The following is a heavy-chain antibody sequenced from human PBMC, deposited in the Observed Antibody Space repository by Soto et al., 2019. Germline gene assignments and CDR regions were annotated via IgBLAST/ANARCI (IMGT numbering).Heavy chain of an antibody. CDR3: ASSWNYRPDLYYFDY. J-gene: IGHJ4*02. CDR2: IYYSGST. D-gene: IGHD1-7*01. V-gene: IGHV4-39*01. Sequence: SETLSLTCTVSGGSISSSSYYWGWIRQPPGKGLEWIGSIYYSGSTYYNPSLKSRVTISVDTSKNQFSLKLSSVTAADTAVYYCASSWNYRPDLYYFDYWGQGTLVTVSS. CDR1: GGSISSSSYY.